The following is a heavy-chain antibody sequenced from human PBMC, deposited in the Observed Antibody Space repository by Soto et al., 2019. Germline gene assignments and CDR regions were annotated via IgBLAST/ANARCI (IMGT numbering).Heavy chain of an antibody. CDR1: GYSVTSYW. V-gene: IGHV5-10-1*01. Sequence: GEALKISCKGSGYSVTSYWIAWVRQMPGKGLEWMGRIDPSDSYTNYSPSFQGHVTIPADKSISTAYLQWSSLKASDTAMYYCAGEYQLPTTYYYGMDVWGQGTTVTVSS. D-gene: IGHD2-2*01. J-gene: IGHJ6*02. CDR3: AGEYQLPTTYYYGMDV. CDR2: IDPSDSYT.